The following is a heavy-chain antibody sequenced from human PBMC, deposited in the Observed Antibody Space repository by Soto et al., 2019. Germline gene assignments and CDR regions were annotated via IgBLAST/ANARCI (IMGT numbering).Heavy chain of an antibody. CDR3: ATDPLGYCSGGSCYSLAY. V-gene: IGHV1-24*01. CDR2: FDPEDGET. CDR1: GYTLTALS. D-gene: IGHD2-15*01. J-gene: IGHJ4*02. Sequence: QVQLVQSGAEVKKPGASVKVSCKVSGYTLTALSMHWVRQAPGKGLEWMGGFDPEDGETIYAQKFQGRVTMTEDTSTNTAYLELSSLRSEDRAVYYCATDPLGYCSGGSCYSLAYWGQGTLVTVSS.